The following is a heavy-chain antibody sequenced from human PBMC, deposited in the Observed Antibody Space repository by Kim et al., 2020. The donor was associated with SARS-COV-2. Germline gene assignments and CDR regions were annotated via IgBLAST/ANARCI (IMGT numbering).Heavy chain of an antibody. CDR2: INWNGGST. J-gene: IGHJ4*02. V-gene: IGHV3-20*01. D-gene: IGHD2-8*01. CDR1: GFTFDDYG. CDR3: ARDRGGSCTD. Sequence: GGSLRLSCAASGFTFDDYGMSWVRQAPGKGLEWVSGINWNGGSTGYADSVKGRFTISRDNAKNSLYLQMNSLRAENTALYHCARDRGGSCTDWGQGTLVTVSS.